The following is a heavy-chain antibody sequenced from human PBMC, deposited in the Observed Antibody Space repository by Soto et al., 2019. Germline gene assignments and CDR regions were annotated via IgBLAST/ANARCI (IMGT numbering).Heavy chain of an antibody. J-gene: IGHJ4*02. CDR2: ISGSGGYT. CDR3: AKTLTGSHYARDD. CDR1: GFTFRKYA. V-gene: IGHV3-23*01. Sequence: PGGSLRLSCAASGFTFRKYAMSWVRQAPGKGLEWVSGISGSGGYTYPADPVNGRFTISRDNSNNTLYLQMNSLRADDSAVYYCAKTLTGSHYARDDWGQGTPGTVS. D-gene: IGHD1-26*01.